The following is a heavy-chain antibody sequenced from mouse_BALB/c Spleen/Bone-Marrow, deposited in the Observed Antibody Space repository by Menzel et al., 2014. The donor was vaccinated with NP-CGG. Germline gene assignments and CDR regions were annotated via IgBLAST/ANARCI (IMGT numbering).Heavy chain of an antibody. CDR3: TTLARNNFDY. Sequence: VQLQQSGTVLARPGAAVKMSCKASGYTFXNYWMHWIKQRPGQGLEWIGTIHPGNSDTTYNQKFKGKAKLTAVTSTSTAYMEHSSLTNEDSAVYYCTTLARNNFDYWGQGTTLTVSS. D-gene: IGHD3-1*01. CDR2: IHPGNSDT. CDR1: GYTFXNYW. J-gene: IGHJ2*01. V-gene: IGHV1-5*01.